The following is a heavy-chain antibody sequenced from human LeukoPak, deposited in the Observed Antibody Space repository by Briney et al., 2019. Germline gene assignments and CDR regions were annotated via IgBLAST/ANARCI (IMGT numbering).Heavy chain of an antibody. Sequence: GGSLRLSCAASGFTFSSSGMSWVRQAPGKGLDWVSDISSKGDTTYYAESVKGRFTISRDNSKNTLYLQMNSLRAEDTAVYYCAKDRGQWELEAFDIWGQGTMVTVSS. CDR3: AKDRGQWELEAFDI. V-gene: IGHV3-23*01. CDR1: GFTFSSSG. D-gene: IGHD1-26*01. CDR2: ISSKGDTT. J-gene: IGHJ3*02.